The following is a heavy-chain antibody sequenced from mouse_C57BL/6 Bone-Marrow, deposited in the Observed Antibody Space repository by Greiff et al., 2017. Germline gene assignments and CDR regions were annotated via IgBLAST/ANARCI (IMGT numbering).Heavy chain of an antibody. CDR1: GYSITSGYD. CDR3: ARAIYYYGSSPHWYFDV. Sequence: EVQLQESGPGMVKPSQSLSLTCTVTGYSITSGYDWHWIRHFPGNKLEWMGYISYSGSTNYNPSLKSRISITHDTSKNHFFLKLNSVTTEDTATYYCARAIYYYGSSPHWYFDVWGTGTTVTVSS. J-gene: IGHJ1*03. CDR2: ISYSGST. D-gene: IGHD1-1*01. V-gene: IGHV3-1*01.